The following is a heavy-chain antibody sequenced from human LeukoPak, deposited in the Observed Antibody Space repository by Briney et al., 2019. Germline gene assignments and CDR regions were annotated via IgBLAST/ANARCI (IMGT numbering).Heavy chain of an antibody. V-gene: IGHV3-7*01. J-gene: IGHJ6*03. D-gene: IGHD1-26*01. CDR3: ARDPYSGTYGDTYYYYMDV. CDR1: GFTFSSCW. Sequence: PGGSLRLSCAASGFTFSSCWMNWVRQAPGKGLEWVANIKQDGSEKYYVDSVKGRFTISRDNARNSLYLQMNSLRAEDTAVYYCARDPYSGTYGDTYYYYMDVWGKGTTVTISS. CDR2: IKQDGSEK.